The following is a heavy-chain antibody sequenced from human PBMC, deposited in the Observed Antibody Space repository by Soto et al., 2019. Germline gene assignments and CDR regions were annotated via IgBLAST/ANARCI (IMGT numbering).Heavy chain of an antibody. CDR3: TRGIAAAGMGKI. Sequence: QVQLVQSGAEVKKPGSSVKVSCKASGGTFSSYTIGWVRQAPGQGLEWMGRIIPILGIANYAQKFQGRVTITADKSTSTAYMELSSLRSEDTAVYYCTRGIAAAGMGKIWGQGTLVTVSP. J-gene: IGHJ4*02. CDR2: IIPILGIA. D-gene: IGHD6-13*01. V-gene: IGHV1-69*02. CDR1: GGTFSSYT.